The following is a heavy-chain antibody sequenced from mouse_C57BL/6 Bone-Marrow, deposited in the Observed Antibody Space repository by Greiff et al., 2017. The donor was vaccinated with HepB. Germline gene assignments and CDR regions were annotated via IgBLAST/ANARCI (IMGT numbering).Heavy chain of an antibody. CDR3: ARWGKFDYDMDY. J-gene: IGHJ4*01. CDR2: IYPGSGST. V-gene: IGHV1-55*01. Sequence: QVHVKQPGAELVKPGASVKMSCKASGYTFPSYWITWVKQRPGQGLEWIGDIYPGSGSTNYNEKFKGKATLTVDTSSSTAYMQLSSLTSEDSAVYYCARWGKFDYDMDYWGQGTSVTVSS. CDR1: GYTFPSYW.